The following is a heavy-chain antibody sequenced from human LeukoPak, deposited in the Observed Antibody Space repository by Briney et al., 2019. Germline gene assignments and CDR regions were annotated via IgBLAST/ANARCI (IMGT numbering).Heavy chain of an antibody. V-gene: IGHV3-53*01. CDR1: GFTVSSNY. CDR2: IYSGGST. D-gene: IGHD4-17*01. J-gene: IGHJ6*02. CDR3: ARGPDYVPYYGMDV. Sequence: PGGSLRLSCAASGFTVSSNYMSWVRQAPGKGLEWVSVIYSGGSTYYADSVKGRFTISRDNSKNTLYLQMNSLRAEDTAVYYCARGPDYVPYYGMDVGGQGTAVTVS.